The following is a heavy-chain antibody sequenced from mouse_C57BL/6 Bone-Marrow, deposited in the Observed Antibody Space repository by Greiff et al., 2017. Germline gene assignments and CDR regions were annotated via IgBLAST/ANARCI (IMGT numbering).Heavy chain of an antibody. J-gene: IGHJ2*01. D-gene: IGHD1-1*01. CDR2: INPYNGGT. V-gene: IGHV1-19*01. CDR3: ARLYLDEG. CDR1: GYTFTDYY. Sequence: VQLQQSGPVLVKPGASVKMSCKASGYTFTDYYMNWVKQSHGKSLEWIGVINPYNGGTSYNQKFKGKATLTVDKSSSTAYMALNSLTSEDSAVYYCARLYLDEGWGQGTTLTVSS.